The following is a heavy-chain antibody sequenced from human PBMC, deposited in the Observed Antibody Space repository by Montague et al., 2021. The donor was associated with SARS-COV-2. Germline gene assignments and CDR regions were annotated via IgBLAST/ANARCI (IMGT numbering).Heavy chain of an antibody. J-gene: IGHJ3*02. V-gene: IGHV4-39*01. Sequence: SETLSLTCSVSGDSIGSGGFYCTWIRHLPGKGLEWIGSVHYTGTTSYNASLKSRLTISVDTSENQFSLKMTSVTASDTAVYYCARHRANAGSFDIWGQGTMVTVSS. D-gene: IGHD1-1*01. CDR2: VHYTGTT. CDR1: GDSIGSGGFY. CDR3: ARHRANAGSFDI.